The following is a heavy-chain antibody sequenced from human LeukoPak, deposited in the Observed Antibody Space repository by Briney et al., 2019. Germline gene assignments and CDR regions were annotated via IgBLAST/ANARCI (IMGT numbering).Heavy chain of an antibody. J-gene: IGHJ4*02. CDR3: AKDKAGYSYGIFDY. Sequence: GGSLRLSCAASGFTFDDYAMHWVRQAPGKGLEWVSGISWNSGSIGYADSVKGRFTISRDNAKNSLYLQMNSLRAEDTALYYCAKDKAGYSYGIFDYRGQGTLVTVSS. D-gene: IGHD5-18*01. CDR2: ISWNSGSI. CDR1: GFTFDDYA. V-gene: IGHV3-9*01.